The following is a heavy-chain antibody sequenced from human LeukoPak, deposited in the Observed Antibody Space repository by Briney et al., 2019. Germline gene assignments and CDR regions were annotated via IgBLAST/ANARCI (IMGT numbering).Heavy chain of an antibody. CDR3: ARDGPGVSFYYYYYYMDV. J-gene: IGHJ6*03. CDR1: GYTFTSYY. Sequence: ASVKVSCKASGYTFTSYYMHWVRQAPGQGLEWMRIINPSGGSTSYAQKFQGRVTMTRDTSTSTVYMELSSLRSEDTAVYYCARDGPGVSFYYYYYYMDVWGKGTTVTVSS. V-gene: IGHV1-46*01. CDR2: INPSGGST. D-gene: IGHD7-27*01.